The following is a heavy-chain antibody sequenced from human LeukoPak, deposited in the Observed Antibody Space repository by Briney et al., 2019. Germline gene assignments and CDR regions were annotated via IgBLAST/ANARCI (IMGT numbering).Heavy chain of an antibody. J-gene: IGHJ4*02. CDR2: ISGSGVST. CDR1: GFTFNTYA. CDR3: AKDKERSWYYFDY. V-gene: IGHV3-23*01. Sequence: GGSLRLSCAASGFTFNTYAMSWVRQAPGKGLEWVSGISGSGVSTYYADSVKGRFTISRDNSKNTLYLQMNSLRAEDTAVYYCAKDKERSWYYFDYWGQGTLVTVSS. D-gene: IGHD6-13*01.